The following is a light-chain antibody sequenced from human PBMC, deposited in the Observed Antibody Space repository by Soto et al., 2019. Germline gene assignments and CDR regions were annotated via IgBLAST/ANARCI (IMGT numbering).Light chain of an antibody. CDR2: KAS. CDR3: QQPQTYYRT. V-gene: IGKV1-5*03. CDR1: QSISIW. Sequence: DIQMTQSPSTLSASVGDRVTITCRASQSISIWLAWYQHRPGKAPRLLIYKASSLISALPTRFSGGGCGTELTLTISSLQPDDSANYYCQQPQTYYRTFGQGTQVEIK. J-gene: IGKJ1*01.